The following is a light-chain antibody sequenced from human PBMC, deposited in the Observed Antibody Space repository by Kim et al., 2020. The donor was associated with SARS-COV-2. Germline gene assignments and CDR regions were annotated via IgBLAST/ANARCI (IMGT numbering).Light chain of an antibody. CDR1: QGINNY. CDR2: GTS. CDR3: QQYYTYPIT. V-gene: IGKV1-16*02. Sequence: ASVGDRVTITCRASQGINNYLGWFQQKPGKAPKSRIYGTSSLQTGVPSKFSGSVSGTDVTITISSLQPEDFATYYCQQYYTYPITFGQGTRLEIK. J-gene: IGKJ5*01.